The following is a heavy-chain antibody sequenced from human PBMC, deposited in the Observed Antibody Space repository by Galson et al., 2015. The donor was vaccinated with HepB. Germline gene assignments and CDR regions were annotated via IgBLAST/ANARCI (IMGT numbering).Heavy chain of an antibody. D-gene: IGHD3-10*01. CDR1: GGSISSYY. J-gene: IGHJ4*02. CDR3: ARGGVVRGVNIDY. V-gene: IGHV4-59*01. CDR2: IYYSGST. Sequence: SETLSLTCTVSGGSISSYYWSWIRQPPGKGLEWIGYIYYSGSTNYNPSLKSRVTISVDTSKNQFSLKLSSVTAADTAVYYCARGGVVRGVNIDYWGQGTLVTVSS.